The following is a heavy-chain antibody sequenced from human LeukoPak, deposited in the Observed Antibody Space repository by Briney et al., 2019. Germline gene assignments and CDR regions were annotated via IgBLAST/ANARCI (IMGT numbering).Heavy chain of an antibody. D-gene: IGHD3-22*01. CDR2: IYHSGNT. V-gene: IGHV4-4*02. CDR3: ARDAYDSSGDSFDY. J-gene: IGHJ4*02. CDR1: GGSISRTNW. Sequence: SETLSLTCAVSGGSISRTNWWSWVRQPPGKGLEWIGEIYHSGNTNYNPSLKSRVTISVDKSKNQFSLKLSSVTAADTAVYYCARDAYDSSGDSFDYWGQGTLVTVSS.